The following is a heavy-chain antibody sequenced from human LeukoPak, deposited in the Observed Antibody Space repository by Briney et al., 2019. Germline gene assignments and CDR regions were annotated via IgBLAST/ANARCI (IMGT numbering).Heavy chain of an antibody. V-gene: IGHV1-2*02. Sequence: ASVKVSCKASGGTFSSYAISWVRQAPGQGLEWMGWINPNSGGTNYAQKFQGRVTMTRDTSISTAYMELSRLRSDDTAVYYCARDSSAAADYALGYWGQGTLVTVSS. CDR3: ARDSSAAADYALGY. J-gene: IGHJ4*02. D-gene: IGHD6-13*01. CDR2: INPNSGGT. CDR1: GGTFSSYA.